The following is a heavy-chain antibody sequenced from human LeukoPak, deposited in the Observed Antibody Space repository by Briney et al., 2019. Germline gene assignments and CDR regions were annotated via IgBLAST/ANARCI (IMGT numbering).Heavy chain of an antibody. CDR1: GFTFSSYS. CDR3: ASADYGAFDI. D-gene: IGHD4-17*01. V-gene: IGHV3-21*01. J-gene: IGHJ3*02. Sequence: PGGSLRLSCAASGFTFSSYSMNWVRQAPGKGLEWVSSISSSSSYIYYADSAKGRFTISRDNAKNSLYLQMNSLRAEDTAVYYCASADYGAFDIWGQGTMVTVSS. CDR2: ISSSSSYI.